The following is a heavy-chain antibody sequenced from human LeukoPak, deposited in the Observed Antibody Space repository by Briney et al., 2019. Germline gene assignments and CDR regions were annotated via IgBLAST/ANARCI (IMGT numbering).Heavy chain of an antibody. CDR3: ATDVPAVTIFGY. D-gene: IGHD2-2*01. V-gene: IGHV3-74*01. Sequence: TGGSLRLSCAASGFTFSTYWMHWVRQAPGTGLVWVSLINSDGSSTNYADSVKGRFTISRDNAKNTLYLQMNSLRDEDTAVYYCATDVPAVTIFGYWGQGTLVTVSS. CDR2: INSDGSST. CDR1: GFTFSTYW. J-gene: IGHJ4*02.